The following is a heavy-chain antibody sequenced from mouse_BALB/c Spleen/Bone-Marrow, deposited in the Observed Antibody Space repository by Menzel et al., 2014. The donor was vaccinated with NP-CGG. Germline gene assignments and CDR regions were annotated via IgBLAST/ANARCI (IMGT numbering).Heavy chain of an antibody. CDR2: IRSGGGYI. D-gene: IGHD1-1*01. V-gene: IGHV5-6-4*01. CDR1: GFTFSNYT. CDR3: TRGDYNGSSYGLSFEY. Sequence: VMLVESGGGLVKPGGSLKLSCAASGFTFSNYTMSWVRQTPEKSLEWVATIRSGGGYIYYPDSVKGRFTISRDNAKNTLYLQMSSLKSEDTAMYYCTRGDYNGSSYGLSFEYWGQGTTLTVSS. J-gene: IGHJ2*01.